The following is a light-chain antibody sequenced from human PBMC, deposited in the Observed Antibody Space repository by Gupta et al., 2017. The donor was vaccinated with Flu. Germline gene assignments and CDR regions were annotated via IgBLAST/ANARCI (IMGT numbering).Light chain of an antibody. V-gene: IGKV1-5*03. CDR2: RAS. J-gene: IGKJ1*01. CDR3: QQYNNFPRT. CDR1: QDINIW. Sequence: VQMTQSPSTLSASVGDRVTITCRASQDINIWLVWYQQKPGRAPKLLLYRASSLETGVPTRFSGSESGTEFTITIGSLQPEDFATYYYQQYNNFPRTFGQGTKVSIK.